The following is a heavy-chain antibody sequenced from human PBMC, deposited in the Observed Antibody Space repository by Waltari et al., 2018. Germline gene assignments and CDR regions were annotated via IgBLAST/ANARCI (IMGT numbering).Heavy chain of an antibody. Sequence: QVQLVQSGAEVKKPGASVKVSCKASGYTFTSYAMPWVRQAPGQRLEWMGWINAGNGNTKYSQEFQGRVTMTRDTSTSTVYMELSSLRSEDTAVYYCARDLRGGIDYWGQGTLVTVSS. CDR2: INAGNGNT. D-gene: IGHD3-16*01. CDR3: ARDLRGGIDY. CDR1: GYTFTSYA. J-gene: IGHJ4*02. V-gene: IGHV1-3*03.